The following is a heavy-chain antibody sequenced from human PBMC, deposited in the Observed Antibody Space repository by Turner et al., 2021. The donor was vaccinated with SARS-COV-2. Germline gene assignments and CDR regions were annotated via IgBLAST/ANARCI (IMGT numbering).Heavy chain of an antibody. V-gene: IGHV3-21*01. Sequence: EVQLVESGGGLVKPGGSLRLSCAASGFTFSSYSMNWVRQAPGKGLEWVSSISSTSSYISYADSVKGRFTISRDNAKNSLYLQMNSLRAEDTAVYYCARQLGYCSSTICYRFLRGGMDVWGQGTTVTVSS. J-gene: IGHJ6*02. D-gene: IGHD2-2*01. CDR1: GFTFSSYS. CDR2: ISSTSSYI. CDR3: ARQLGYCSSTICYRFLRGGMDV.